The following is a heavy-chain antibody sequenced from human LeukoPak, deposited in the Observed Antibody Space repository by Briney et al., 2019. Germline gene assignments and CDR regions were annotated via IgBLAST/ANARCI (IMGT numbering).Heavy chain of an antibody. CDR3: AKDGPAELRGIYYFGY. Sequence: ASVKVSCKASGYTFISYGISWVRQAPGQGLEWMGWINTYNRNTNYPQNFQGRVTMTTDTSTSTAYMELRSLRSDDTAVYYCAKDGPAELRGIYYFGYWGQGTLVTVSS. J-gene: IGHJ4*02. CDR1: GYTFISYG. CDR2: INTYNRNT. V-gene: IGHV1-18*01. D-gene: IGHD1-26*01.